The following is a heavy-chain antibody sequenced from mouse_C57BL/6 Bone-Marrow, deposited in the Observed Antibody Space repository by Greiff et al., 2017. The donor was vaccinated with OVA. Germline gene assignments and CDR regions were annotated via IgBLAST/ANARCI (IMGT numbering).Heavy chain of an antibody. V-gene: IGHV1-42*01. J-gene: IGHJ3*01. CDR3: ARGGDYYGSSFPRFAY. D-gene: IGHD1-1*01. CDR2: INPSTGGT. Sequence: DVKLQESGPELVKPGASVKISCKASGYSFTGYYMNWVKQSPEKSLEWIGEINPSTGGTTYNQKFKAKATLTVDKSSSTAYMQLKSLTSEDSAVYYCARGGDYYGSSFPRFAYWGQGTLVTVSA. CDR1: GYSFTGYY.